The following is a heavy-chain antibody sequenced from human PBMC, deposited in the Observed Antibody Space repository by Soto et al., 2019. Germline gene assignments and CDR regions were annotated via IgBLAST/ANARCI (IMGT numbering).Heavy chain of an antibody. CDR1: GGSFSGYY. CDR3: ARGNSDGAARRNLNRFDP. D-gene: IGHD6-6*01. Sequence: QVQLQQWGAGLLKPSETLSLTCAVYGGSFSGYYWSWIRQPPGKGLEWIGGINHSGSTNYNPSLKSRVTISVDTSKNQFSLKLSSVTAADTAVYYCARGNSDGAARRNLNRFDPWGQGTLVTVSS. J-gene: IGHJ5*02. CDR2: INHSGST. V-gene: IGHV4-34*01.